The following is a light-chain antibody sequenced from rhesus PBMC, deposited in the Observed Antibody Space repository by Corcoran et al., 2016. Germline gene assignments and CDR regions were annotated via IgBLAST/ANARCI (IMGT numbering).Light chain of an antibody. V-gene: IGKV1-22*01. CDR1: QGIGRW. CDR3: QQYSSRPYS. J-gene: IGKJ2*01. CDR2: KAF. Sequence: DIQMTQSPSSLSASVGDTVTITCRARQGIGRWLAWYQQTPGKAPKLLIYKAFSLQSGVPSRFSGSGSGTDFTLPISSLQSDDFATYHCQQYSSRPYSFGQGTKVEIK.